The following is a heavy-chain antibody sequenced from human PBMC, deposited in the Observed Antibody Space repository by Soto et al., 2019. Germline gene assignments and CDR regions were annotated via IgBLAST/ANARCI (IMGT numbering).Heavy chain of an antibody. J-gene: IGHJ4*02. D-gene: IGHD6-19*01. CDR3: ARDRTPTGYSSGWYERYYFDY. CDR2: ISSSSSYI. V-gene: IGHV3-21*01. Sequence: LRLSCAASGFTFSSYSMNWVRQAPGKGLEWVSSISSSSSYIYYADSVKGRFTISRDNAKNSLYLQMNSLRAEDTAVYYCARDRTPTGYSSGWYERYYFDYWGQGTLVTVSS. CDR1: GFTFSSYS.